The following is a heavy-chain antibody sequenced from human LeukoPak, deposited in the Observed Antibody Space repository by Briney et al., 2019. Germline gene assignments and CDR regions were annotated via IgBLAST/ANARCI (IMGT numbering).Heavy chain of an antibody. J-gene: IGHJ4*02. V-gene: IGHV3-30*18. CDR2: ISYDGSNK. Sequence: PGGSLRLSCAASGFTFSSYGMHWVRQAPGKGLEWVAVISYDGSNKYYADSVKGRFTISRDKSKNTLYLQMNSLRAEDTAVYYCAKDRHRYHGSGSCDYWGQGTLVTVSS. CDR3: AKDRHRYHGSGSCDY. D-gene: IGHD3-10*01. CDR1: GFTFSSYG.